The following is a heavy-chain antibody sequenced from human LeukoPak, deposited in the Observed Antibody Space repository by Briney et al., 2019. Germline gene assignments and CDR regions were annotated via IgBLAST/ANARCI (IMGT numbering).Heavy chain of an antibody. CDR3: ARGGQWLIRD. Sequence: PGGSLRLSCAASGFTFDDYAMHWVRQAPGEGLEWVSLISGDGGKTYYADSVKGRFTISRDNSKNSLYLQMNSLRTEDIALYYCARGGQWLIRDWGQGTLVTVSS. D-gene: IGHD6-19*01. CDR2: ISGDGGKT. J-gene: IGHJ4*02. CDR1: GFTFDDYA. V-gene: IGHV3-43*02.